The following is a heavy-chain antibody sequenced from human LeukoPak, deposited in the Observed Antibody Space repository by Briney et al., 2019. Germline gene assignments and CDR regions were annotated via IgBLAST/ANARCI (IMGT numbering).Heavy chain of an antibody. V-gene: IGHV3-11*01. D-gene: IGHD3-22*01. Sequence: GGSLRLSCAASGFTFSDYYMSWIRQAQGKGLEWVAFISSHGSSIFYADSVRDRFTISRDNTRNTLYLQMNSLTADDTAVYYCARGDPYDTTGYPSDYWGQGTLVTVSS. CDR2: ISSHGSSI. J-gene: IGHJ4*02. CDR3: ARGDPYDTTGYPSDY. CDR1: GFTFSDYY.